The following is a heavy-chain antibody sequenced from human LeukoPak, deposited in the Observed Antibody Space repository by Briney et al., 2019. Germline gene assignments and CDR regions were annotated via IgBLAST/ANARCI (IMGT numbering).Heavy chain of an antibody. CDR3: ARGSRAAYYYGSGSYSGAPDHDAFDI. V-gene: IGHV3-48*01. CDR1: GFTFSSYS. CDR2: ISSSSSTI. J-gene: IGHJ3*02. Sequence: PGGSLRLSCAASGFTFSSYSMNWVRQAPGKGLEWVSYISSSSSTIYYADSVKGRFTISRDNAKNSLYLQMNSLRAEDTAVYYCARGSRAAYYYGSGSYSGAPDHDAFDIWGQGTMVTVSS. D-gene: IGHD3-10*01.